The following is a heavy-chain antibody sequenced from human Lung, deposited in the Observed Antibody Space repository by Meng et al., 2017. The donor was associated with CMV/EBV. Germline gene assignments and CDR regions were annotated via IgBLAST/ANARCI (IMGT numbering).Heavy chain of an antibody. CDR3: AIRDGGGYRTVDS. CDR2: INHGGST. D-gene: IGHD5-24*01. J-gene: IGHJ4*02. Sequence: SETLSLTCSVSGGPFNTYNWSWIRQPPGKGLEWIGDINHGGSTNYKPSLKSRVTISVDTSTNQFSLRVGSVTAADTAVYYCAIRDGGGYRTVDSWGQGTLVTFSS. CDR1: GGPFNTYN. V-gene: IGHV4-34*01.